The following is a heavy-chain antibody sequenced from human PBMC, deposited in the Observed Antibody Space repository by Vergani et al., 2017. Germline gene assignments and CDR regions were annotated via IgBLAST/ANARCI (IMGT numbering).Heavy chain of an antibody. D-gene: IGHD3-3*01. CDR3: ARGRPGPPIFGVVISLDY. Sequence: QVQLQQWGAGLLKPSETLSLTCAVYGGSSSGYYWSWIRQPPGKGLEWIGEINHSGSTNYNPSLKSRVTISVDTSKNQFSLKLSSVTAADTAVYYCARGRPGPPIFGVVISLDYWGQGTLVTVSS. J-gene: IGHJ4*02. CDR1: GGSSSGYY. CDR2: INHSGST. V-gene: IGHV4-34*01.